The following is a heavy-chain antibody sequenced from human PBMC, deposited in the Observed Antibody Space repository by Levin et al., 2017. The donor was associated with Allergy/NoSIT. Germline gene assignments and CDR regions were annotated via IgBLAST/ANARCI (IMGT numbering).Heavy chain of an antibody. CDR3: AKSRSRSNYAGFDP. J-gene: IGHJ5*02. D-gene: IGHD4-11*01. CDR2: ISYDGSNK. V-gene: IGHV3-30*18. CDR1: GFTFSSYG. Sequence: GGSLRLSCAASGFTFSSYGMHWVRQAPGKGLEWVAVISYDGSNKYYADSVKGRFTISRDNSKNTLYLQMNSLRAEDTAVYYCAKSRSRSNYAGFDPWGQGTLVTVSS.